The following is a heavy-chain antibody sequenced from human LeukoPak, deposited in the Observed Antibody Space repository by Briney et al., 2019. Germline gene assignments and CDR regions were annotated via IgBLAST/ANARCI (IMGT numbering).Heavy chain of an antibody. CDR2: ISSTGGNT. V-gene: IGHV3-23*01. Sequence: PGGSLRLSCAASGFTFSSNGMNWVRQAPGKGLEWVSSISSTGGNTYYADSVKGRFTISRDNSKNTLYLQMNSLRAEDMAVYYCAKDLARGYSYGYLDYWGQGPLVTVPS. CDR1: GFTFSSNG. CDR3: AKDLARGYSYGYLDY. D-gene: IGHD5-18*01. J-gene: IGHJ4*02.